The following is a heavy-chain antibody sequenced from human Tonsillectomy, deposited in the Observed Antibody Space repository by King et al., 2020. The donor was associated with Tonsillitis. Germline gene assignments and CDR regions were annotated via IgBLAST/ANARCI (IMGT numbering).Heavy chain of an antibody. V-gene: IGHV4-38-2*01. CDR2: IYHSGST. D-gene: IGHD2-15*01. CDR3: ARVGAKNPGIVVVVAAGRDAFDI. J-gene: IGHJ3*02. CDR1: GYSISSGYY. Sequence: QLQESGPGLVKPSETLSLTCAISGYSISSGYYWGWIRQPPGKGLEWIGSIYHSGSTYYNPSLKSRVTISVDTSKNQFSLKLSSVTAADTAVYYCARVGAKNPGIVVVVAAGRDAFDIWGQGTMVTVSS.